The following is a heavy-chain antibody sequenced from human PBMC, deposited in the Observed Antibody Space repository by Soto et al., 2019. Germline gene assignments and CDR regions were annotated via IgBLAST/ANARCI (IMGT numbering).Heavy chain of an antibody. J-gene: IGHJ4*02. CDR2: INHSGST. CDR3: ARGPDPYDYVWGSYRSYFDY. D-gene: IGHD3-16*02. V-gene: IGHV4-34*01. CDR1: GGSFSGYY. Sequence: TLSLTCAVYGGSFSGYYWSWIRQPPGKGLEWIGEINHSGSTNYNPSLKSRVTISVDTSKNQFSLKLSSVTAADTAVYYCARGPDPYDYVWGSYRSYFDYWGQGTLVTVSS.